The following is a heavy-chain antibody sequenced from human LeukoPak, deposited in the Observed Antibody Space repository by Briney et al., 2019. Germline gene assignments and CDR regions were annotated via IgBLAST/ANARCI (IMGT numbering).Heavy chain of an antibody. CDR3: ARASPGYEIDY. CDR1: GFTFSSYS. J-gene: IGHJ4*02. CDR2: ISSSSSYI. V-gene: IGHV3-21*01. D-gene: IGHD5-12*01. Sequence: GGPLRLSCAASGFTFSSYSMNWVRQAPGKGLEWVSSISSSSSYIYYADSVKGRFTISRDNAKNSLYLQMNSLRAEDTAVYYCARASPGYEIDYWGQGTLVTVSS.